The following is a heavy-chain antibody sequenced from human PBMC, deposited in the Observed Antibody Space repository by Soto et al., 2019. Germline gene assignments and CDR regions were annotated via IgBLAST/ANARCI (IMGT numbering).Heavy chain of an antibody. CDR3: AREDGSSSSWYYGMDV. Sequence: QVQLVQSGAEVKKPGASVKVSCKASGYTFTSYGISWVRQAPGQGLEWMGWISAYNGNTNYAQKLQGRVTMTTDTSTSTAYMELGSLRSDDTAVYYCAREDGSSSSWYYGMDVWGQGTTVTVSS. CDR2: ISAYNGNT. V-gene: IGHV1-18*01. J-gene: IGHJ6*02. CDR1: GYTFTSYG. D-gene: IGHD6-6*01.